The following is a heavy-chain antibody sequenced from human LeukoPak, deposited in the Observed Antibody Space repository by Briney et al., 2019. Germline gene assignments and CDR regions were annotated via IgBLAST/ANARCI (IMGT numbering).Heavy chain of an antibody. CDR3: CAGSGSYIY. Sequence: SGGSLRLSCAASGFTFSSYWMNWVRQAPGKGLEWVANIKQDGSERYSVDSLKGRFIISRDNAKNSLYLQMNSLRAEDTAVYYCCAGSGSYIYWGQGTLVSVSS. J-gene: IGHJ4*02. V-gene: IGHV3-7*02. CDR1: GFTFSSYW. CDR2: IKQDGSER. D-gene: IGHD3-10*01.